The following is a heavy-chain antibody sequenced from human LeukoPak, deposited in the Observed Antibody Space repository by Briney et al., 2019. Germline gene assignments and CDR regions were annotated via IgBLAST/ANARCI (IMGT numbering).Heavy chain of an antibody. CDR3: ARDLGYYGSGSYNWFDP. CDR1: GYSISNYY. Sequence: SETLSLTCTVSGYSISNYYWSWIRQPPGKGLEWIGYISNSGTTDYNPSLKSRVTISVDMSKNQFSLRLTSVTAADTAVYYCARDLGYYGSGSYNWFDPWGQGTLVTVSS. CDR2: ISNSGTT. D-gene: IGHD3-10*01. V-gene: IGHV4-59*01. J-gene: IGHJ5*02.